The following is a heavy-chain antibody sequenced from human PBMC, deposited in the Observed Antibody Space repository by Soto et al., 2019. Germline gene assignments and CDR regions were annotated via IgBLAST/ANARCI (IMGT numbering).Heavy chain of an antibody. CDR1: DGTMIGYY. D-gene: IGHD3-3*01. CDR3: ARRLGQISVVVNSDGFDI. J-gene: IGHJ3*02. Sequence: LVLLSVTCTVSDGTMIGYYWSWIRQTTGKGLEWIGYIYHSGSTTYNPSLKCRVSISVDTSKNQFSLNLSSVTAADTAVYYCARRLGQISVVVNSDGFDIWGQGTMVTVSS. V-gene: IGHV4-59*08. CDR2: IYHSGST.